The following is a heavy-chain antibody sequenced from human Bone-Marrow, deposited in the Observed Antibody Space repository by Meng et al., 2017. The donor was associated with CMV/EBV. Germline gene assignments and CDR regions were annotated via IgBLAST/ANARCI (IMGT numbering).Heavy chain of an antibody. J-gene: IGHJ4*02. Sequence: QPQQSGTGLAEPSQTLHLHCVIPGYSVSRYSAAENWLRQSSSRGLECLGRTYYRSKWYNDYAVSVKSRITINPDTSKNQFSLQLNSLTPEDTAVYYCARTSYGYDYWGQGTLVTVSS. D-gene: IGHD5-18*01. V-gene: IGHV6-1*01. CDR3: ARTSYGYDY. CDR1: GYSVSRYSAA. CDR2: TYYRSKWYN.